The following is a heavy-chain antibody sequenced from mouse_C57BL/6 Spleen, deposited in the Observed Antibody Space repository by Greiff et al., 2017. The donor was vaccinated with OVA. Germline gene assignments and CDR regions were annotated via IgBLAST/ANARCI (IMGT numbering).Heavy chain of an antibody. V-gene: IGHV1-59*01. Sequence: QVQLQQPGAELVRPGTSVKLSCKASGYTFTSYWMHWVKQRPGQGLEWIGVIDPSDSYTNYNQKFKGKATLTVDTSSSTAYMQLSSLTSEDSAVYYCASGTPLYYAMDYWGQGTSVTVSS. J-gene: IGHJ4*01. CDR3: ASGTPLYYAMDY. CDR2: IDPSDSYT. CDR1: GYTFTSYW. D-gene: IGHD3-1*01.